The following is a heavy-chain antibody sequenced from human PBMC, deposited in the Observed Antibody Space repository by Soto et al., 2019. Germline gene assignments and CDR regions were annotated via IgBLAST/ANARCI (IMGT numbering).Heavy chain of an antibody. D-gene: IGHD2-15*01. Sequence: HGESLKISCKGSGYSFTSYWIGWVRQMPGKGLEWMGIIYPGDSDTRYSPSFQGQVTISADKSISTAYLQRSSLKASDTAMYYCARSGGPTYRSGGSCTRLRLWGQGTLVTVS. CDR3: ARSGGPTYRSGGSCTRLRL. CDR2: IYPGDSDT. V-gene: IGHV5-51*01. CDR1: GYSFTSYW. J-gene: IGHJ4*02.